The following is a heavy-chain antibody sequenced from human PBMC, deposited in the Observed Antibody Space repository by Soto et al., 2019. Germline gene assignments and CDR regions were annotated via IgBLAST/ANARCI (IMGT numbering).Heavy chain of an antibody. D-gene: IGHD1-26*01. CDR3: ARHRHPRGTVGATSPLDP. CDR1: GFSVSSNY. CDR2: HYSGGST. Sequence: VGSLRLSCAISGFSVSSNYLSWVRQAPGKGLEWVSVHYSGGSTYYADSVQGRFTISRDKSNNTLYLQMRRVRAEDTAVYFCARHRHPRGTVGATSPLDPWGQGTQVT. V-gene: IGHV3-53*01. J-gene: IGHJ5*02.